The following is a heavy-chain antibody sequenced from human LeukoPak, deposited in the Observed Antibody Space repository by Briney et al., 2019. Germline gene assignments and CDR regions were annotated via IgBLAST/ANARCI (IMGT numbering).Heavy chain of an antibody. J-gene: IGHJ5*02. D-gene: IGHD6-13*01. Sequence: GASVKVSCKASGYTFTSYYMHWVRQAPGQGLEWRGIINPSGGSTSYAQKFQGRVTVTRDTSTSTVYMELSSLRSEDTAVYYCARDQQLVGWFDPWGQGTLVTVSS. V-gene: IGHV1-46*01. CDR2: INPSGGST. CDR1: GYTFTSYY. CDR3: ARDQQLVGWFDP.